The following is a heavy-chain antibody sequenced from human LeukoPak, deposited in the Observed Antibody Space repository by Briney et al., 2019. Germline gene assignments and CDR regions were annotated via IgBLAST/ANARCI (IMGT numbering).Heavy chain of an antibody. V-gene: IGHV3-30*18. D-gene: IGHD3-16*01. CDR2: ISNDESKK. J-gene: IGHJ4*02. CDR3: AKDRYSYAFEYFES. CDR1: GFTFSSYA. Sequence: GGSLRLSCAASGFTFSSYAMHWVRQAPGKGLEWVAVISNDESKKYYADSVKGRFTISRDNSKNTLSLQVGSLRAEDTAVYYCAKDRYSYAFEYFESWGQGTLVTVSS.